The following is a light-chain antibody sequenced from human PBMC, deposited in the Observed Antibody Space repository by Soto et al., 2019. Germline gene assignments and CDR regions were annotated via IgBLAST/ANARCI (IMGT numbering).Light chain of an antibody. CDR2: WAS. V-gene: IGKV4-1*01. CDR3: QQYYITPYT. CDR1: QSVLYSSNNKNY. Sequence: DIVLTQSPDSLAVSLGERATINCKSSQSVLYSSNNKNYLAWYQQKPGQSPKLLIYWASTRESGVPDRFSGSGSGTDFTLTISSLQAEDVAVYYCQQYYITPYTFGQGNKLELK. J-gene: IGKJ2*01.